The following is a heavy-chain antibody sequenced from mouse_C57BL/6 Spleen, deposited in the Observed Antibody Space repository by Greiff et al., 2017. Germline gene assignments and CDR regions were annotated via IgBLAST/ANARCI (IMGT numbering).Heavy chain of an antibody. CDR1: GYTFTSYW. Sequence: QVQLQQPGAELVKPGASVKMSCKASGYTFTSYWITWVKQRPGQGLEWIGDIYPGSGSTNYNEKFKSKATLTVDTSSSTAYMQLSSLTSEDSAVYYCASGGYDYDGAWFAYWGQGTLVTVSA. V-gene: IGHV1-55*01. D-gene: IGHD2-4*01. J-gene: IGHJ3*01. CDR2: IYPGSGST. CDR3: ASGGYDYDGAWFAY.